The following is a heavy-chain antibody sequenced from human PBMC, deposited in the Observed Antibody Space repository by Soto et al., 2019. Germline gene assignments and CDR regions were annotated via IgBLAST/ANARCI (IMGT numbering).Heavy chain of an antibody. CDR2: INHSGST. CDR3: ARAGVTTARGMDV. J-gene: IGHJ6*02. V-gene: IGHV4-34*01. D-gene: IGHD4-17*01. CDR1: GGSFSGYY. Sequence: SETLSLTCAVYGGSFSGYYWSWIRQPPGKGLEWIGEINHSGSTNYNPSLKSRVTISVDTSKNQFSLKLSSVTAADTAVYYCARAGVTTARGMDVWGQGTTVTVSS.